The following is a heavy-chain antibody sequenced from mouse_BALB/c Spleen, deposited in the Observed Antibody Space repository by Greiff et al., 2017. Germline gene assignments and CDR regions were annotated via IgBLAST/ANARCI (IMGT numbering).Heavy chain of an antibody. CDR3: ASGGYDEDY. CDR2: IYPGDGDT. Sequence: QVQLQQSGPELVKPGASVKISCKASGYAFSSSWMNWVKQRPGQGLEWIGRIYPGDGDTNYNGKFKGKATLTADKSSSTAYMQLSSLTSVDSAVYFCASGGYDEDYWGQGTTLTVSS. D-gene: IGHD2-14*01. V-gene: IGHV1-82*01. J-gene: IGHJ2*01. CDR1: GYAFSSSW.